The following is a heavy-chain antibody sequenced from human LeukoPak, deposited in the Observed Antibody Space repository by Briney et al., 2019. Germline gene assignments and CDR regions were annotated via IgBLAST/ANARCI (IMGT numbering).Heavy chain of an antibody. V-gene: IGHV3-23*01. Sequence: PGGSLRLSCAASGFSFSSYAMSWVRQAPGKGLEWVSTISGGGTFTYYADSVKGRFTISRDNSKNTLFLQMNSLKTEDTGVYYCTTDAPFYGSGSSFSDFQHWGQGTLVTVSS. J-gene: IGHJ1*01. D-gene: IGHD3-10*01. CDR3: TTDAPFYGSGSSFSDFQH. CDR1: GFSFSSYA. CDR2: ISGGGTFT.